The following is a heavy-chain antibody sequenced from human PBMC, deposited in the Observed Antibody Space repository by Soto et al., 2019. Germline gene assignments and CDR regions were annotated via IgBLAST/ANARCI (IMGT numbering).Heavy chain of an antibody. CDR1: GGSISSSSYY. Sequence: SETLSLTCTVSGGSISSSSYYWGWIRQPPGKGLEWIGSIFYSGSTYYNPSLKSRVTISVDTSKNQFSLKLSSVTAADTAVYYCASIGIGESPYYYDSSGSFYWGQGTLVTVSS. CDR3: ASIGIGESPYYYDSSGSFY. V-gene: IGHV4-39*01. J-gene: IGHJ4*02. CDR2: IFYSGST. D-gene: IGHD3-22*01.